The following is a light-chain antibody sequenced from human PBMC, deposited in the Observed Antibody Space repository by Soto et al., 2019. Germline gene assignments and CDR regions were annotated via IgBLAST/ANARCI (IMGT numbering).Light chain of an antibody. J-gene: IGKJ1*01. Sequence: DIQMTQSPCSLSASVGDSVTITCRASQGISNSLAWYQQKPGKAPKLLMYLASTLQSGVPARFSGSGSGTNFTLTISSLQPEDFATYYCQQLIRFPTKFGQGTKVDIK. V-gene: IGKV1-9*01. CDR3: QQLIRFPTK. CDR2: LAS. CDR1: QGISNS.